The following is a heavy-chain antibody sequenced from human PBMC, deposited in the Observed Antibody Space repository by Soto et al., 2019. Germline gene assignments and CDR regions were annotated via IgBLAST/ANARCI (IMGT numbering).Heavy chain of an antibody. Sequence: ASVKVSCKTSGGTFSNDIITWVRQAPGQGLEWMGWINPNSGGTNYAQKFQGWVTMTRDTSISTAYMELSRLRSDDTAVYYCARVTIFGGYYGMDVWGQGTTVTVSS. CDR3: ARVTIFGGYYGMDV. CDR2: INPNSGGT. V-gene: IGHV1-2*04. J-gene: IGHJ6*02. CDR1: GGTFSNDI. D-gene: IGHD3-3*01.